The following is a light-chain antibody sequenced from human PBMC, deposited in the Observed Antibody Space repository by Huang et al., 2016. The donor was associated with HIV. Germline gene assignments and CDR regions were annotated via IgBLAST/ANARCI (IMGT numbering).Light chain of an antibody. CDR2: DAS. CDR3: QHYDSLPYT. J-gene: IGKJ2*01. CDR1: QDITKF. Sequence: DIQMTQSPSSLAASVGDRVTITCQASQDITKFLNWYQQKPGQPPKLLMYDASTLETGVPSRFSGSGSGTHFSFTISSQQPEDFAIYYCQHYDSLPYTFGQGTKLEIK. V-gene: IGKV1-33*01.